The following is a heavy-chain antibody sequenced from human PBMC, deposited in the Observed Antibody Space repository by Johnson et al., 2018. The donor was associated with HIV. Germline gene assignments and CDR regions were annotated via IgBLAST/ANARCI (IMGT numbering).Heavy chain of an antibody. D-gene: IGHD2-21*01. Sequence: VQLVESGGGLVQPGGSLRLSCAASGFTFDDYGMRWVRQAPGKGLEWVAVIWYDGSNKYYADSVKGRFTISRDNSKNTLYLQLNSLRAEDTALYYCARERGGRHTFDIWGQGTMVTVSS. CDR1: GFTFDDYG. J-gene: IGHJ3*02. CDR3: ARERGGRHTFDI. CDR2: IWYDGSNK. V-gene: IGHV3-33*08.